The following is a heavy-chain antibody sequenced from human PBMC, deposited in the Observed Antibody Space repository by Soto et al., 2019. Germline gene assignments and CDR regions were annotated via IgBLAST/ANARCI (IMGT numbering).Heavy chain of an antibody. CDR1: GFTFTSSA. V-gene: IGHV1-58*01. J-gene: IGHJ4*02. Sequence: GASVKVSCKASGFTFTSSAVQWVRQARGQRLEWIGWIVVGSGNTNYAQKFQERVTITRDMSTSTAYMELSSLRSEDTAVYYCAAEGNYFDSSGHHYFDYWGQGTLVTVSS. D-gene: IGHD3-22*01. CDR2: IVVGSGNT. CDR3: AAEGNYFDSSGHHYFDY.